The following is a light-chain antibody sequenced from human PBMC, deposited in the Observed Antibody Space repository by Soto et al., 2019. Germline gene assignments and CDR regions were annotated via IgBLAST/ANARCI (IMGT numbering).Light chain of an antibody. CDR1: QSVSCSY. CDR2: GAS. CDR3: QQYGSSRWT. J-gene: IGKJ1*01. Sequence: EIVLTQSPGTLSLSPGERATLYCRAIQSVSCSYLAWYQQKPGQAPRLLIYGASSRATGIPDRFSGSGSGTDFTLTISRLEPEDFAVYYCQQYGSSRWTFGQGTKWISN. V-gene: IGKV3-20*01.